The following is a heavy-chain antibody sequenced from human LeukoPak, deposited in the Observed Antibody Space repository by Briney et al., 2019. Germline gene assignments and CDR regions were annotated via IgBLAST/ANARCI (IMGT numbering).Heavy chain of an antibody. J-gene: IGHJ5*02. CDR2: INSDGSST. Sequence: GRSLRLSYAASGFTFSSYWTHWVRQAPGKGLVWVSRINSDGSSTSYADSVKGRFTISRDNAKSTLYLQMNSLRAEDTAVYYCARGRQVVVVAAHNWFDPWGQGTLVTVSS. CDR1: GFTFSSYW. V-gene: IGHV3-74*01. CDR3: ARGRQVVVVAAHNWFDP. D-gene: IGHD2-15*01.